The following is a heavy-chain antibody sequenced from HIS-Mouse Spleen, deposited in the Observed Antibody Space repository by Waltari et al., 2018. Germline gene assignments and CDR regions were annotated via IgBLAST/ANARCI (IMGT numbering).Heavy chain of an antibody. V-gene: IGHV3-7*01. CDR3: ARERRGPGWFDP. CDR1: GFTFSSLW. J-gene: IGHJ5*02. D-gene: IGHD5-12*01. CDR2: IKQDGSEK. Sequence: EVQLVESGGGLVQPGGSLRLSWAASGFTFSSLWLSWVRQAPGKGLEWVANIKQDGSEKYYVDSVKGRFTISRDNAKNSLYLQMNSLRAEDTAVYYCARERRGPGWFDPWGQGTLVTVSS.